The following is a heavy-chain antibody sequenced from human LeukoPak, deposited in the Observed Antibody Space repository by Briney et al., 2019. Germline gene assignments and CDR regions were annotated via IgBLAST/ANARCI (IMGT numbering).Heavy chain of an antibody. CDR3: ASRVTGDFDY. J-gene: IGHJ4*02. CDR2: ISYDGSNK. CDR1: GFTFSSYG. Sequence: GRPLRLSCAASGFTFSSYGMHWVRQAPGKGLEWVAVISYDGSNKYYADSVKGRFTISRDNSKNTLYLQMNSLRAEDTAVYYCASRVTGDFDYWGQGTLVTVSS. V-gene: IGHV3-30*03. D-gene: IGHD1-14*01.